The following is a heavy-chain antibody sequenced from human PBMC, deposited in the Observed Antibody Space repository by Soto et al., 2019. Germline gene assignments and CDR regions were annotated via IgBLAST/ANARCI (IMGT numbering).Heavy chain of an antibody. CDR2: SGNT. CDR1: GYTFSRHG. Sequence: QVQLVQSGAEVKKPGASVTVSCKASGYTFSRHGISWVRQAPGQGLEWMAWSGNTNYAQKFQGRLTLTTNPSTRTAYMELRSLRSDDTAVYSCARGADDFSRGYSYEYWGTGTMVTVS. D-gene: IGHD3-3*01. V-gene: IGHV1-18*04. J-gene: IGHJ4*02. CDR3: ARGADDFSRGYSYEY.